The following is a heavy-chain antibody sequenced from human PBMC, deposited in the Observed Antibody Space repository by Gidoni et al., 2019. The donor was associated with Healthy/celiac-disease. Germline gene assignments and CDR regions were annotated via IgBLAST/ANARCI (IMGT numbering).Heavy chain of an antibody. CDR1: GGSISSSSSY. Sequence: QLQLQESGPGLVKPSETLSLTCTVSGGSISSSSSYWGWIRQPPGKGLEWMGSIYYSGSTYYNPSLKSRVTISGDTSKNQFSLKLSSVTAADTAVYYCARDEYSSSSGDYWGQGTLVTVSS. CDR3: ARDEYSSSSGDY. V-gene: IGHV4-39*07. J-gene: IGHJ4*02. CDR2: IYYSGST. D-gene: IGHD6-6*01.